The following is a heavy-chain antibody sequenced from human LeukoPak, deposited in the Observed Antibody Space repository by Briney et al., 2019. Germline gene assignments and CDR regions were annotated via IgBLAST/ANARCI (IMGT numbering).Heavy chain of an antibody. J-gene: IGHJ4*01. CDR1: GFIFSHYG. CDR3: ARDAQRGFDYSNSLKY. D-gene: IGHD4-11*01. Sequence: PGRSLRLSCVASGFIFSHYGMHWVRQAPGKGLEWVAVIWSDGSNRFYAGSVKGRFTISRDNSQNTVFLHMNSLRAEDTAMYYCARDAQRGFDYSNSLKYWGHGILVTVSS. V-gene: IGHV3-33*01. CDR2: IWSDGSNR.